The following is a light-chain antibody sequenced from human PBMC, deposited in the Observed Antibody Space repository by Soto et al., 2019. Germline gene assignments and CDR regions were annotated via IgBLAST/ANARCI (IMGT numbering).Light chain of an antibody. V-gene: IGKV1-5*03. Sequence: DIQMTQSPSTLSASVGDRVTITCRASQSISYWLAWYQQKPGKAPNLLIYKASSLESGVPSRFSGSGSGTEFTLTISSLQPDDCATYYCQQYKNYWTFGQGTKVEIK. CDR2: KAS. CDR1: QSISYW. J-gene: IGKJ1*01. CDR3: QQYKNYWT.